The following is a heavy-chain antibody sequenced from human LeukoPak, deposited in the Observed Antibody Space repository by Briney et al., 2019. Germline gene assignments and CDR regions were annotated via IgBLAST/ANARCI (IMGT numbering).Heavy chain of an antibody. CDR3: AKDDYYDTSGYRD. J-gene: IGHJ4*02. CDR1: GFTFSSYG. D-gene: IGHD3-22*01. CDR2: MSYDGSNK. V-gene: IGHV3-30*18. Sequence: PGGSLRLSCAASGFTFSSYGMHWVRQAPGKGLEWVAVMSYDGSNKYYADSVKGRFTTSRDNSKNTLYLQMNSLRAEDTAVYYCAKDDYYDTSGYRDWGQGTLVTVSS.